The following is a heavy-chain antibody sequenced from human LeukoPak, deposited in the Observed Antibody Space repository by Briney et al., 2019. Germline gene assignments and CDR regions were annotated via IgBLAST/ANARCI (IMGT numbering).Heavy chain of an antibody. Sequence: GRSLRLSCAASGFTFDDYAMHWVRQAPGKGLEWDSGISWNSGSIGYADSVKGRFTISRDNAKNSLYLQMNSLRAEDTALYYCAKDRGSSRILDYWGQGTLVTVSS. CDR3: AKDRGSSRILDY. D-gene: IGHD6-13*01. V-gene: IGHV3-9*01. CDR2: ISWNSGSI. J-gene: IGHJ4*02. CDR1: GFTFDDYA.